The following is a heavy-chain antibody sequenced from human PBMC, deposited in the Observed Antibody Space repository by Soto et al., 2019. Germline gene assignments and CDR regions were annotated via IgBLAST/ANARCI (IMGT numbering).Heavy chain of an antibody. J-gene: IGHJ6*02. Sequence: ESGPTLVNPTQTLTLTCTFSGFSLSTSGMCVSWIRQPPGKALEWLALIDWDDDKYYSTSLKTRLTISKDTSKNQVVLTMTNMDPVDTATYYCARIRGYSGYEYYYGMDVWGQGTTVTVSS. V-gene: IGHV2-70*01. CDR1: GFSLSTSGMC. CDR2: IDWDDDK. D-gene: IGHD5-12*01. CDR3: ARIRGYSGYEYYYGMDV.